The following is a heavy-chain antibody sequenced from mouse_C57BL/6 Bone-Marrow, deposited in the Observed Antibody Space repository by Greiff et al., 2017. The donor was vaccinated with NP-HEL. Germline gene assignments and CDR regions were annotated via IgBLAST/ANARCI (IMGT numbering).Heavy chain of an antibody. J-gene: IGHJ4*01. CDR1: GYTFTSYW. D-gene: IGHD2-5*01. V-gene: IGHV1-55*01. CDR3: ARDYSNYLYAMDY. CDR2: IYPGSGST. Sequence: VQLQQPGAELVKPGASVKMSCKASGYTFTSYWITWVKQRPGQGLEWIGDIYPGSGSTIYNEKFKSKATLTVDTSSSTAYMQRSSLTSEDSAVYYCARDYSNYLYAMDYWGQGTSVTVSS.